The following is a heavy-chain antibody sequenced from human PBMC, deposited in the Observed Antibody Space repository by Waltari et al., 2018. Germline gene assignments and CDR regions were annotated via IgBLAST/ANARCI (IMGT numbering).Heavy chain of an antibody. V-gene: IGHV4-39*01. CDR2: IDYSGST. J-gene: IGHJ3*02. D-gene: IGHD6-19*01. Sequence: QLQLQESGPGLVKPSETLSLTCTVPRGFFISLRYYWGGFRQPPGRGLGWVGGIDYSGSTYYNPSLKSRVTIAVDTPKNRFSLKLGSVTAEDTAVYYCARTDSGGDSWDAFDIWGQGTMVTVSS. CDR1: RGFFISLRYY. CDR3: ARTDSGGDSWDAFDI.